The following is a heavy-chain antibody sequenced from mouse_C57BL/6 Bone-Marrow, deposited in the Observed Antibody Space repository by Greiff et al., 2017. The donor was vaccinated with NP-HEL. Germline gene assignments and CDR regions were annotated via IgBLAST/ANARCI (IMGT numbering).Heavy chain of an antibody. CDR2: INPNNGGT. CDR1: GYTFTDYY. CDR3: ARGGPYYYGSSYWYFDV. V-gene: IGHV1-26*01. J-gene: IGHJ1*03. Sequence: EVQLQQSGPELVKPGASVKISCKASGYTFTDYYMNWVKQSHGKSLEWIGDINPNNGGTSYNQKFKGKATLTVDKSSSTAYLELRRLTSEDSAVYYCARGGPYYYGSSYWYFDVWGTGTTVTVSS. D-gene: IGHD1-1*01.